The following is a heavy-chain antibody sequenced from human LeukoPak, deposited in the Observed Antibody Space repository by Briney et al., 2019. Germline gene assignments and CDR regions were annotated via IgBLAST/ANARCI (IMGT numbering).Heavy chain of an antibody. CDR2: ISSYNTYM. J-gene: IGHJ3*01. Sequence: GGSLRLSCAASGFTFTIYSMNWVRQAPGKGLEWVSSISSYNTYMSYADSVKGRFTISRDNAKNSLYLQMNGLRAEDTAVYYCARWRNYDGSTGYYQDAFDVWGQGTMVTVSS. D-gene: IGHD3-9*01. CDR1: GFTFTIYS. V-gene: IGHV3-21*01. CDR3: ARWRNYDGSTGYYQDAFDV.